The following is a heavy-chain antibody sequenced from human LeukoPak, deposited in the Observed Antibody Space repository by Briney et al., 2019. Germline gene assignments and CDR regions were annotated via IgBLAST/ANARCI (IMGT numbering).Heavy chain of an antibody. CDR1: GASISSCY. CDR3: ARYSSSLVFDY. V-gene: IGHV4-59*01. Sequence: SETLSLTCTVSGASISSCYWSWIRQPPGKGLEWIGYIYNSGSTNYNPSLKSQVTISLDTSKNQFSLKLSSVTTADTAVYYCARYSSSLVFDYWGQGILVTVSS. CDR2: IYNSGST. J-gene: IGHJ4*02. D-gene: IGHD6-13*01.